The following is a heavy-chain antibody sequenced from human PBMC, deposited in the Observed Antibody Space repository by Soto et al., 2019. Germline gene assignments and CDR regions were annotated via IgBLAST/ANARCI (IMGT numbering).Heavy chain of an antibody. J-gene: IGHJ3*02. CDR3: ARGGGVGVAGSAAFDM. CDR2: INPATGAA. D-gene: IGHD3-3*01. V-gene: IGHV1-2*02. Sequence: QLHLVQSGAVVKKPGASVTVSCSASGYPVTAYYMHWVRQAPGRGLEWMGGINPATGAAKYTQTLQGRVTMTRDTSTRTGFMELSGLTSEDTAVFYCARGGGVGVAGSAAFDMWGQGTLVTVSS. CDR1: GYPVTAYY.